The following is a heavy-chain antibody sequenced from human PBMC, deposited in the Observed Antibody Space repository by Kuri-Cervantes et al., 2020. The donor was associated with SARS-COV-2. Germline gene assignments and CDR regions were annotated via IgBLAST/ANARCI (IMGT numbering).Heavy chain of an antibody. CDR3: AGNNVLYSGSGFDL. CDR1: GGSISSFY. J-gene: IGHJ4*02. V-gene: IGHV4-59*03. D-gene: IGHD1-26*01. CDR2: FYHSGIT. Sequence: GSLRLSCTASGGSISSFYWSWNRQPPGKGLEWVGYFYHSGITNYDRSLKSRVTISGDTSKNQLSLKLTSVTAADTAVYYCAGNNVLYSGSGFDLWGQGTLVTVSS.